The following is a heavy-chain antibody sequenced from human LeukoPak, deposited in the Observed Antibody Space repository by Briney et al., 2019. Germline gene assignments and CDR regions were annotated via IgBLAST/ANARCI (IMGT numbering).Heavy chain of an antibody. J-gene: IGHJ4*02. CDR2: ISSEGSNK. CDR3: AKDLGRRYFAWLCDY. D-gene: IGHD3-9*01. V-gene: IGHV3-30*18. CDR1: GFTFSSYG. Sequence: GGSLKVSCEASGFTFSSYGMHWVRQAPGKGLEWVAVISSEGSNKYYADSVKGRFTISRDNSNNTLYLQMNSLRTEHTAVYNCAKDLGRRYFAWLCDYWGQGTLVTVSS.